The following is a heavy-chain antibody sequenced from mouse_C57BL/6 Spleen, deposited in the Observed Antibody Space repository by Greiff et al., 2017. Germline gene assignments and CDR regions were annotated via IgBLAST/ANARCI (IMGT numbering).Heavy chain of an antibody. Sequence: VKLQESGAELAKPGASVKLSCKASGYTFTSYWMHWVKQRPGQGLEWIGYINPSSGYTKYNQKFKDKATLTEDKSSSTAYMQLSSLTYEDTAVYYCARWAAQANAMDYWGQGASVTVSS. CDR2: INPSSGYT. CDR1: GYTFTSYW. D-gene: IGHD3-2*02. V-gene: IGHV1-7*01. J-gene: IGHJ4*01. CDR3: ARWAAQANAMDY.